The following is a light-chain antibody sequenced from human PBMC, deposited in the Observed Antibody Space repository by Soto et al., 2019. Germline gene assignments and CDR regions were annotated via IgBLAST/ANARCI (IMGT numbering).Light chain of an antibody. Sequence: EIVMMQSPATLSVSPGERATLSCRASQSVNSNLAWYQQKPGQAPRLLIYGASTRATGIPARFSGSGSGTEFTLTISSLQSEDFAVYYCQQYNNWPRTFGQGTKVDTK. V-gene: IGKV3-15*01. CDR3: QQYNNWPRT. J-gene: IGKJ1*01. CDR1: QSVNSN. CDR2: GAS.